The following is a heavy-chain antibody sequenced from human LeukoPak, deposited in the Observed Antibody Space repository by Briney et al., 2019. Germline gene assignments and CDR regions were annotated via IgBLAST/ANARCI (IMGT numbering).Heavy chain of an antibody. CDR2: ISYDGSDK. D-gene: IGHD6-13*01. J-gene: IGHJ4*02. CDR1: GFTFSSYA. V-gene: IGHV3-30*01. CDR3: ASDDTLIAAAGAPFDY. Sequence: GGSLRLSCAASGFTFSSYAMHWVRQAPGKGLEWVAVISYDGSDKYYADSVKGRFTISRDNSKNTLYLQMNSLRAEDTAVYYCASDDTLIAAAGAPFDYWGQGTLVTVSS.